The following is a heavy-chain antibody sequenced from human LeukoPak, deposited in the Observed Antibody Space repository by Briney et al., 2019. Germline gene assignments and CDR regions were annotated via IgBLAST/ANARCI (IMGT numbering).Heavy chain of an antibody. CDR1: GYTFTSYD. D-gene: IGHD4-17*01. CDR2: INTNTGNP. V-gene: IGHV7-4-1*02. J-gene: IGHJ6*02. Sequence: ASVKVSCKASGYTFTSYDINWVRQATGQGLEWMGWINTNTGNPTYAQGFTGRFVFSLDTSVSTAYLQISSLKAEDTAVYYCARESPPSYGDSNLYYYYYYGMDVWGQGTTVTVSS. CDR3: ARESPPSYGDSNLYYYYYYGMDV.